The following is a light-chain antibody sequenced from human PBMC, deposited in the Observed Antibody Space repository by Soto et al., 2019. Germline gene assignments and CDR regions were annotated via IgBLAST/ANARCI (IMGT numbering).Light chain of an antibody. CDR2: DTS. Sequence: QTVVTQEPSLTVSQGGTVTLTCGSSTGAVTSGHYPHWFQQKPGQAPRTLIYDTSIKHSWTPARFSGSLLGGKAALTLSGAQPEDEADYYCLVIYTGVGEVFGTGTNLTVL. CDR3: LVIYTGVGEV. CDR1: TGAVTSGHY. V-gene: IGLV7-46*01. J-gene: IGLJ1*01.